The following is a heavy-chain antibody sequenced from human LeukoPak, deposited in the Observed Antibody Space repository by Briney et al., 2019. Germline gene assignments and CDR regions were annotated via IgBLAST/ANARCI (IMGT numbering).Heavy chain of an antibody. Sequence: GGCLRLSCAASGFTLDDYATSWVRQAPRKVLDSVSGIDWNGCITRYADSVRGRFTISRDNAKHTLFLQMYSLRAEDTAFYFCARDDCVSTSCSSDYWGQGTLVTVSS. V-gene: IGHV3-20*04. J-gene: IGHJ4*02. CDR3: ARDDCVSTSCSSDY. CDR2: IDWNGCIT. CDR1: GFTLDDYA. D-gene: IGHD2-2*01.